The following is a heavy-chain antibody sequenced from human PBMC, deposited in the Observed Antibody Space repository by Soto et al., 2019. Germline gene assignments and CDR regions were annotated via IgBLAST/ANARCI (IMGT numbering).Heavy chain of an antibody. CDR1: GFTFSSYA. Sequence: VGSRRLSCSASGFTFSSYAMHWVRQAPGKGLEYVSAISSNGGSTYYADSVKGRCTIFRDNSKNTLYLQMSSLRAEDTAVYYCVKGGSSSSEVDYWGQGTLVTVSS. J-gene: IGHJ4*02. V-gene: IGHV3-64D*06. D-gene: IGHD6-6*01. CDR2: ISSNGGST. CDR3: VKGGSSSSEVDY.